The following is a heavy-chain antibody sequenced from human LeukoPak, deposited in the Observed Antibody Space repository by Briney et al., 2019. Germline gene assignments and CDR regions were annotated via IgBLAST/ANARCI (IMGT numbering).Heavy chain of an antibody. CDR3: AKEDIVVVPAAIGAFDI. CDR1: GFTFSSYG. V-gene: IGHV3-30*18. J-gene: IGHJ3*02. CDR2: ISYDGSNK. Sequence: GGSLRLSCAASGFTFSSYGMHWVRQAPGKGLEWVAAISYDGSNKYYADSVKGRFTISRDNSKNTLYLQMNSLRAEDTAVYYCAKEDIVVVPAAIGAFDIWGQGTMVTVSS. D-gene: IGHD2-2*01.